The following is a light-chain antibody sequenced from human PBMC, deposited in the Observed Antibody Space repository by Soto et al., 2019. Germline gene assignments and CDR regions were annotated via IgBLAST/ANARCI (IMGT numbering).Light chain of an antibody. CDR2: KAS. CDR1: QSITSW. CDR3: QQNNRYAYT. J-gene: IGKJ2*01. V-gene: IGKV1-5*03. Sequence: DVQMTQSPSTLSASVGDRVTITCRASQSITSWLSWYQQKPGKAPKLLIYKASTLESGVQSRFSGSGSGTEFTLNMRSLHPDDFARYDCQQNNRYAYTFGQGTKLQIK.